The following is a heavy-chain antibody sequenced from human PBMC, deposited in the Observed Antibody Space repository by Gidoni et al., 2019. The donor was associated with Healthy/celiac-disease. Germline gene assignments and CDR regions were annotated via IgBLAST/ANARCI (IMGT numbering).Heavy chain of an antibody. V-gene: IGHV1-69*01. Sequence: QVQLVQSGAEVKKPGSSVKVSCKASGGTFSSYAISWVRQAPGQGLEWMGGIIPIFGTANYAQKFQGRVTITADESTSTAYMELSSLRSEDTAVYYCASWQNGPDTRNYYDSSGLDYWGQGTLVTVSS. D-gene: IGHD3-22*01. CDR2: IIPIFGTA. CDR3: ASWQNGPDTRNYYDSSGLDY. CDR1: GGTFSSYA. J-gene: IGHJ4*02.